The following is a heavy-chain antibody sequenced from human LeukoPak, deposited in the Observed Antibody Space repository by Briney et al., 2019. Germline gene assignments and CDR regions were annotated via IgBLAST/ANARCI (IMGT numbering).Heavy chain of an antibody. CDR3: GTDRPHNWFDP. Sequence: GGSLRLSCAASGFTLWNAWMHWVRQAPGEGLVWVSRIDSDGTTTNYAHSVKGRFTISRDNAQNTGYLHMKRLRVQDTAVYYCGTDRPHNWFDPWGQGTLVTVSS. J-gene: IGHJ5*02. V-gene: IGHV3-74*01. CDR2: IDSDGTTT. CDR1: GFTLWNAW.